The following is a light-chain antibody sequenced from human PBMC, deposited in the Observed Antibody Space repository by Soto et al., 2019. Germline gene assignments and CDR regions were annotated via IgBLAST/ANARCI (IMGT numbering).Light chain of an antibody. V-gene: IGLV2-14*03. J-gene: IGLJ1*01. Sequence: QSVLTQPASVSGSPGQSITISCTGTSSDIDGYNYVSWYQQLPGKVPKLIIYDVSNRPSGVSDRFSGSKSGNAASLTISGLQAEDEADYYCSSYTSTSTLYVFGTGTKLTVL. CDR2: DVS. CDR3: SSYTSTSTLYV. CDR1: SSDIDGYNY.